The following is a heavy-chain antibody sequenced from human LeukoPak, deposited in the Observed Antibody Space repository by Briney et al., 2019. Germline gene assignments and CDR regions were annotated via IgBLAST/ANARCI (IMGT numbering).Heavy chain of an antibody. J-gene: IGHJ3*02. D-gene: IGHD4-17*01. V-gene: IGHV3-21*01. Sequence: GGSLRLSGAASGFTFSSYSMNWVRQAPGKGLEWVSYISSSSNFIYYADSVKGRFTISRDNAKNSLYLQMNSLRAEDTAVYYCARAISDYDASDIWGQGTMVTVSS. CDR3: ARAISDYDASDI. CDR2: ISSSSNFI. CDR1: GFTFSSYS.